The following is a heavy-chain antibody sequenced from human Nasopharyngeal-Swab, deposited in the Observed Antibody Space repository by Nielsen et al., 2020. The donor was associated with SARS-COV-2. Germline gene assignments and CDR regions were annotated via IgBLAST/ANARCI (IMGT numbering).Heavy chain of an antibody. CDR2: INAGNGNT. CDR1: GYTFTSYA. Sequence: ASVKVSCKASGYTFTSYAMHWVRQAPGQRLEWMGWINAGNGNTKYSQKFQGGVTITRDTSASTAYMELSSLRSEDTAVYYCARVGIMSGNLWGWFDPWGQGTLVTVSS. J-gene: IGHJ5*02. D-gene: IGHD1-26*01. V-gene: IGHV1-3*01. CDR3: ARVGIMSGNLWGWFDP.